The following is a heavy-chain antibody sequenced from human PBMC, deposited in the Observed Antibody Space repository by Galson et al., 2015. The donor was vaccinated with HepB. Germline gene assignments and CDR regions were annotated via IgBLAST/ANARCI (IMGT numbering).Heavy chain of an antibody. V-gene: IGHV3-23*01. CDR3: AKDLYAMGLFDS. D-gene: IGHD2-8*01. Sequence: SLRLSCAASGFAFNNYAMTWVRQAPGKGLEWVSGLSGSGDNTYYADSVKGRFTISRDNSKNTLYLQMNSLRVEDTAIYYCAKDLYAMGLFDSWGQGTLVTVSS. CDR1: GFAFNNYA. J-gene: IGHJ4*02. CDR2: LSGSGDNT.